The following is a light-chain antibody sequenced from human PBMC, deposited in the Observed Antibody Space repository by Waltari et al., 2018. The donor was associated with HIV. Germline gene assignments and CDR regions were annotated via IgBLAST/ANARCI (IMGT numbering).Light chain of an antibody. CDR3: VGWDSSLSAYV. V-gene: IGLV1-47*01. J-gene: IGLJ1*01. Sequence: QSFLTQPPSASGTPGQTVTISCSGSSSNIENDNVYWYQQLPGMTPKLLIYKNFRRPSGVPDRFAASKSGTSASLTISGLRSADEAEYYGVGWDSSLSAYVFGAGTKVAVL. CDR2: KNF. CDR1: SSNIENDN.